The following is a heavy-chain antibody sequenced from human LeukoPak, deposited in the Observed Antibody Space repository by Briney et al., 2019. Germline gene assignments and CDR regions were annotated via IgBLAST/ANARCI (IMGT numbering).Heavy chain of an antibody. CDR2: IYYSGST. D-gene: IGHD3-10*01. J-gene: IGHJ4*02. Sequence: SETLSLTCTVSGGSISSYYWSCIRQPPGKGLEWIGYIYYSGSTNYNPSLKSRVTISVDTSKNQFSLKLSSVTAADTAVYYCASGYYGSGSYYDYWGQGTLVTVSS. CDR1: GGSISSYY. V-gene: IGHV4-59*01. CDR3: ASGYYGSGSYYDY.